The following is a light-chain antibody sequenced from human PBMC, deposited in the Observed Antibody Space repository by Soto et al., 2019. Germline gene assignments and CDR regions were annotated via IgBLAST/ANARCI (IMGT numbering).Light chain of an antibody. V-gene: IGKV3-11*01. Sequence: EIVLTQSPATLSLSPGERATLSCRASQSVRSYLAWYQQKPGQAPRLLIYDASHRATGIPARFSGSGSGTGFTLTISSLEPEDFAVYYCQQRSNWPPRITFGQGTRLEIK. CDR2: DAS. J-gene: IGKJ5*01. CDR1: QSVRSY. CDR3: QQRSNWPPRIT.